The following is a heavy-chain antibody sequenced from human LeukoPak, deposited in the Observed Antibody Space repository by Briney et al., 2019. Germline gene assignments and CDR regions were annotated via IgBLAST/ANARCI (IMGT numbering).Heavy chain of an antibody. D-gene: IGHD2/OR15-2a*01. Sequence: GSSVKVSCKASGYTFPSYYMHWVRHAPGHRLEWMGIINPSGGSTSYAQKFQGRVTMTRDTSTSTDYMELSSLRSEDTAVYYCARVNRAYVYYYYYMDVWGKGTTVTVSS. J-gene: IGHJ6*03. CDR3: ARVNRAYVYYYYYMDV. V-gene: IGHV1-46*01. CDR2: INPSGGST. CDR1: GYTFPSYY.